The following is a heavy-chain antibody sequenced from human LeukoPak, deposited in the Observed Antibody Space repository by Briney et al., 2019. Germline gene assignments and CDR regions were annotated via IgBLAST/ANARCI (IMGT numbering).Heavy chain of an antibody. CDR1: GYTFTSYG. CDR3: ARVVALWFGDERNWFDP. CDR2: ISAYNGNT. Sequence: ASVKVSRKASGYTFTSYGISWVRQAPGQGLEWMGWISAYNGNTNYAQKLQGRVTMTTDTSTSTAYMELRSLRSDDTAVYYCARVVALWFGDERNWFDPWGQGTLVTAS. V-gene: IGHV1-18*01. D-gene: IGHD3-10*01. J-gene: IGHJ5*02.